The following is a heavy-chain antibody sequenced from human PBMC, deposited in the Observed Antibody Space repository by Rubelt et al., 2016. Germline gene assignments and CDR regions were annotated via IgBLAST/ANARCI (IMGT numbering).Heavy chain of an antibody. J-gene: IGHJ6*03. CDR3: ASRNYYYYYMDV. V-gene: IGHV1-69*02. Sequence: FQGRVTITADKSTSTAYMELSSLRSEDTAVYYCASRNYYYYYMDVWGKGTTVTVSS.